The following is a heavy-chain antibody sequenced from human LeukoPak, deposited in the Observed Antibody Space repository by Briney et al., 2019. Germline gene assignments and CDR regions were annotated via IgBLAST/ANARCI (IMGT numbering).Heavy chain of an antibody. CDR1: GGSISSGGYS. V-gene: IGHV4-30-4*07. D-gene: IGHD7-27*01. J-gene: IGHJ3*02. Sequence: SETLSLTCAVSGGSISSGGYSWSWIRQPPGKGLEWIGYIYYSGSTYYNPSLKSRVTISVDTSKNQFSLKLSSVTAADTAVYYCARGKLGIDRAFDIWGQGTMVTVSS. CDR3: ARGKLGIDRAFDI. CDR2: IYYSGST.